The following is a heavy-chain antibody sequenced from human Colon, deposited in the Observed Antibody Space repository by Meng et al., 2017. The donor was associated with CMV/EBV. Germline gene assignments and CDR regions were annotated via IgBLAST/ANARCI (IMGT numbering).Heavy chain of an antibody. CDR3: ARGYYNSRGYGVEH. CDR2: MNPYNGDT. V-gene: IGHV1-2*02. J-gene: IGHJ1*01. Sequence: ASVKVSCKASGYIFNGYYIHWVRQAPGQGLEWMGWMNPYNGDTNYAQKFQDRVTVTMDTSISTAYMEMSRLRSDDSAVYYCARGYYNSRGYGVEHWGQGTLVTVSS. CDR1: GYIFNGYY. D-gene: IGHD3-22*01.